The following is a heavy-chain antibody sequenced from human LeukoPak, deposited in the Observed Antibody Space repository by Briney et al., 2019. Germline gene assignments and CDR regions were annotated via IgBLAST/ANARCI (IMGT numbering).Heavy chain of an antibody. D-gene: IGHD2-15*01. CDR1: GYTFTSYG. CDR3: ARVLHCSGGSCYSWFDP. CDR2: ISAYNGNT. Sequence: ASEKVSCKASGYTFTSYGISWVRQAPGQGLEWMGWISAYNGNTNYAQKLQGRVTMTTDTSTSTAYMELRSLRSEDTAVYYCARVLHCSGGSCYSWFDPWGQGTLVTVSS. V-gene: IGHV1-18*01. J-gene: IGHJ5*02.